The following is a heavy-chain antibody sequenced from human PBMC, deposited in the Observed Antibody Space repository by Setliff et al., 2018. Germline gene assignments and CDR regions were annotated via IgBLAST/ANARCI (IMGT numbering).Heavy chain of an antibody. CDR2: IKEDGSEK. J-gene: IGHJ6*03. CDR3: AKLVWLTTWYYMDV. Sequence: QPGGSLRLSCTASGFTFSNYWMSWVRQAPGKGLEWVANIKEDGSEKYYVDSVKGRFSISRDNAKNSLYLQMNSLRAEDTAVYYCAKLVWLTTWYYMDVWGKGTTVTVSS. D-gene: IGHD5-18*01. V-gene: IGHV3-7*03. CDR1: GFTFSNYW.